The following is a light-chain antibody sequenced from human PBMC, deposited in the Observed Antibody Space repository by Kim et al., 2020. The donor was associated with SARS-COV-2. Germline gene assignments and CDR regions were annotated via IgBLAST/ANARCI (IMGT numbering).Light chain of an antibody. J-gene: IGKJ4*01. V-gene: IGKV3-11*01. Sequence: LSPGDRATLSCRTSQSVSRYLGWYQQKPGQAPRLLIYDASKRATGIPARFSGSGSGTDFTLTISSLEPEDFAIYYCQQRSNWPLTFGGGTKVDIK. CDR1: QSVSRY. CDR2: DAS. CDR3: QQRSNWPLT.